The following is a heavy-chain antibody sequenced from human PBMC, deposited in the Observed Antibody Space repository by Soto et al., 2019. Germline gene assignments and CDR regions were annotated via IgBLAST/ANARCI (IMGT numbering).Heavy chain of an antibody. CDR3: ARDRVVYSYPRDYYYGMDV. CDR1: GGSISSGGYY. Sequence: SETLSLTCTVSGGSISSGGYYWSWIRKHPGKGLEWIGYIYYSGSTYYNPSLKSRVTISVDTSKNQFSLKLSSVTAADTAVYYCARDRVVYSYPRDYYYGMDVWGQGTTVTVSS. V-gene: IGHV4-31*03. CDR2: IYYSGST. D-gene: IGHD5-18*01. J-gene: IGHJ6*02.